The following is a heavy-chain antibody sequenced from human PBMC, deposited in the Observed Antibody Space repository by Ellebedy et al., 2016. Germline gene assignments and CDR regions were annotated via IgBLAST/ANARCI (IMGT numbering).Heavy chain of an antibody. J-gene: IGHJ4*02. CDR1: GFTFSTYA. CDR2: ISATGRST. Sequence: GESLKISXAASGFTFSTYAMGWVRQAPGKGLEWVSGISATGRSTYYAAAVKGRFIISRDNSKNTLYLQLNSLRAEDTAVYYCARVPAAELLRHVYHFDYWGQGTLVTVSS. D-gene: IGHD1-7*01. CDR3: ARVPAAELLRHVYHFDY. V-gene: IGHV3-23*01.